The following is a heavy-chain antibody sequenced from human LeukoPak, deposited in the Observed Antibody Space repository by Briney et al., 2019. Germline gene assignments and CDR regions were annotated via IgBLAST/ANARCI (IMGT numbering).Heavy chain of an antibody. V-gene: IGHV4-59*01. CDR3: ARDVDPHF. CDR1: GGSIDNYY. CDR2: VYYGGIT. J-gene: IGHJ1*01. D-gene: IGHD5-12*01. Sequence: SETLCLTCTVSGGSIDNYYWTWIRQPPGKGLEWIGYVYYGGITKYNPSLMGRVSITVDTSKNQFSLKVRAVTAAVTAVYYCARDVDPHFWGQGTLVTVSS.